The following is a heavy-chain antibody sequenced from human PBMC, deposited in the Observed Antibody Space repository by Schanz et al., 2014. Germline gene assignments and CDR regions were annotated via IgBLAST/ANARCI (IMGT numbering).Heavy chain of an antibody. V-gene: IGHV1-46*01. CDR1: GYTFTNFY. CDR2: IVPIAGIT. Sequence: QVQLVQSGTEVKKPGASVKVSCKASGYTFTNFYIHWVRQAPGQGLEWMGRIVPIAGITNYAQRFQGRVTITADKSSDTAYMELSSLRSEDTAVYYCARGRGCYDYWGQGTLVTVSS. J-gene: IGHJ4*02. CDR3: ARGRGCYDY. D-gene: IGHD2-21*01.